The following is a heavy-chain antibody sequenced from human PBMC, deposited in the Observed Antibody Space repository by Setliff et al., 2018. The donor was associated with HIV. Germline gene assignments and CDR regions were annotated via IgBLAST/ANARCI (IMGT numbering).Heavy chain of an antibody. J-gene: IGHJ4*02. CDR3: AGSLAAAGPARYYFDY. Sequence: SETLSLTCAVYGGSFSGYYWSWIRQPPGKGLEWIGEINHSGSTNYNPSLKSRVTISVDTSKNQFSLKLSSVTAADTAVYYCAGSLAAAGPARYYFDYWGQGTLVTVSS. CDR1: GGSFSGYY. V-gene: IGHV4-34*01. CDR2: INHSGST. D-gene: IGHD6-13*01.